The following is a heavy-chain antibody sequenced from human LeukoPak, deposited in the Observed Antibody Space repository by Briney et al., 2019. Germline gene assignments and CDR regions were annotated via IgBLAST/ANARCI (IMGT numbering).Heavy chain of an antibody. V-gene: IGHV1-18*01. CDR3: ARTEEDGFDY. CDR2: ISAYNGNT. J-gene: IGHJ4*02. CDR1: GYTFSNYG. Sequence: ASVKVSCKASGYTFSNYGFSWVRQAPGQGLEWIGWISAYNGNTKSVQKLQGRVTMTTDTSTSTAYMELRSLRYDDTAVHYCARTEEDGFDYWGQGTPVTVSS. D-gene: IGHD5-24*01.